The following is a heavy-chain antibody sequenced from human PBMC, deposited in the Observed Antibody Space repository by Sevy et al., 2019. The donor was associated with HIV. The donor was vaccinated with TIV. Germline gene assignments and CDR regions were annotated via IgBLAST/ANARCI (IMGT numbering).Heavy chain of an antibody. Sequence: SETLSLTCTVSSYSISSGYYWGWIRQPPGKGLEWIGSSYHSGSTYYYPSLKSRVTISVDTSKNQFSLKLSSVTAADTAVYYCARTRNGRKGAFDIWGPGTMVTVSS. V-gene: IGHV4-38-2*02. CDR1: SYSISSGYY. CDR2: SYHSGST. J-gene: IGHJ3*02. CDR3: ARTRNGRKGAFDI. D-gene: IGHD1-26*01.